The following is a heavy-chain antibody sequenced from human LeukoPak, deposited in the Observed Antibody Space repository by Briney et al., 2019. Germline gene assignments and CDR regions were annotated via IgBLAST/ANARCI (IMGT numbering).Heavy chain of an antibody. CDR1: GYTFTGYY. CDR2: LNPNSGAT. CDR3: AKEVAVAGKDY. J-gene: IGHJ4*02. D-gene: IGHD6-19*01. V-gene: IGHV1-2*02. Sequence: ASVKVSCKASGYTFTGYYMHWVRQAPGQGLEWMGWLNPNSGATKYAQKFQVRVTMTRDTSISTAYMELSRLRSDDTAVYYCAKEVAVAGKDYWGQGTLVTVSS.